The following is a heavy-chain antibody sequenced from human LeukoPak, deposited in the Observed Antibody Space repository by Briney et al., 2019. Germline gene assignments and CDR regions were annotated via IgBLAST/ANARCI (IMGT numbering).Heavy chain of an antibody. J-gene: IGHJ6*03. V-gene: IGHV4-61*02. D-gene: IGHD6-19*01. CDR2: IYTSGSA. Sequence: PSETLSLTCTVSGGSISSSSYYWGWIRQPAGKGLEWIGRIYTSGSANYNPSLKSRVTISADTSKNQFSLNLSSVTAADTAVYYCARDRSGWYFSYYYYYMDVWGKGTTVTISS. CDR3: ARDRSGWYFSYYYYYMDV. CDR1: GGSISSSSYY.